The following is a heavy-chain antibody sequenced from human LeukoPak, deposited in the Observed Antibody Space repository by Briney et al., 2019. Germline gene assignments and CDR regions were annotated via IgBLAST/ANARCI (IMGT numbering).Heavy chain of an antibody. V-gene: IGHV3-48*04. Sequence: GGSLRLSWAASGFTFSSYSMSWVRQAPGKGLEWVSYISSSSTTIYYADSVKGRFTISRDNAKNSTYLQMNSLRAADTAVYYCARDSNSYYDFWSGYYGSDYWGQGTLVTVSS. D-gene: IGHD3-3*01. J-gene: IGHJ4*02. CDR2: ISSSSTTI. CDR1: GFTFSSYS. CDR3: ARDSNSYYDFWSGYYGSDY.